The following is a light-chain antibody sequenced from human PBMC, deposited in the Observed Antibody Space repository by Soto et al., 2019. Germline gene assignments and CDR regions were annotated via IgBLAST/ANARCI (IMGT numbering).Light chain of an antibody. V-gene: IGKV3-20*01. CDR3: QQYGSSPYT. CDR2: GAS. J-gene: IGKJ2*01. Sequence: EIVLTQSPGTLSLSPGERATLSCRASQSVSSSYLVWYQQKPGQAPRLLIYGASSRATVIPDRFSGSGSGTDFTLTISRLEPEDFAVYYCQQYGSSPYTFGQGTKREIK. CDR1: QSVSSSY.